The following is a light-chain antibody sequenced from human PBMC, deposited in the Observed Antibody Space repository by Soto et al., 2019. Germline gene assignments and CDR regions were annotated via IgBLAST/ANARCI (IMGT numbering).Light chain of an antibody. CDR3: QTGGTGVV. CDR2: LNSDGSH. Sequence: QPVLTQSPSASASLGASVKLTCTLSSGHSSYAIAWHQQQPEKGPRYLMKLNSDGSHSKGDGIPDRFSGSSSGAERYLTIAGLQYEDEADYYCQTGGTGVVFGGGTKLTVL. CDR1: SGHSSYA. J-gene: IGLJ2*01. V-gene: IGLV4-69*01.